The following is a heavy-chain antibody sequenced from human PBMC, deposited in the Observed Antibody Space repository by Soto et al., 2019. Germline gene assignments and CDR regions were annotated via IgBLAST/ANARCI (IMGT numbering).Heavy chain of an antibody. CDR3: ARGSRELDNIGFIAAAFSSYWYFDL. D-gene: IGHD6-13*01. V-gene: IGHV4-59*01. Sequence: ASETLSLTCTVSGGSISSYYWSWIRQPPGKGLEWIGYIYYSGSTNYNPSLKSRVTISVDTSKNQFSLKLSSVTAADTAVFYCARGSRELDNIGFIAAAFSSYWYFDLWGRGTLVTVSS. CDR2: IYYSGST. CDR1: GGSISSYY. J-gene: IGHJ2*01.